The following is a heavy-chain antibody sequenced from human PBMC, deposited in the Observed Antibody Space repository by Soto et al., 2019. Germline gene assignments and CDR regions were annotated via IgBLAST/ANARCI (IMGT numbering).Heavy chain of an antibody. Sequence: GGSLSLACAASGFTFSSYAMSWVRQAPGKGLEWVSAISGSGGSTYYADSVKGRFTISRDNSKNTLYLQMNSLRAEDTAVYYCATGGYSSASVEVDYWGQGTLVTVSS. CDR3: ATGGYSSASVEVDY. V-gene: IGHV3-23*01. CDR2: ISGSGGST. D-gene: IGHD6-19*01. CDR1: GFTFSSYA. J-gene: IGHJ4*02.